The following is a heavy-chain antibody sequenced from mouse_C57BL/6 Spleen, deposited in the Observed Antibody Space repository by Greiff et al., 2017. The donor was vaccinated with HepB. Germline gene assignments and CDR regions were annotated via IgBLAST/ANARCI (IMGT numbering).Heavy chain of an antibody. CDR3: ARREPYYYGSSYCAMDY. J-gene: IGHJ4*01. Sequence: VQGVESGAELARPGASVKLSCKASGYTFTSYGISWVKQRTGQGLEWIGEIYPRSGNTYYNEKFKGKATLTADKSSSTAYMELRSLTSEDSAVYFCARREPYYYGSSYCAMDYWGQGTSVTVSS. CDR1: GYTFTSYG. D-gene: IGHD1-1*01. CDR2: IYPRSGNT. V-gene: IGHV1-81*01.